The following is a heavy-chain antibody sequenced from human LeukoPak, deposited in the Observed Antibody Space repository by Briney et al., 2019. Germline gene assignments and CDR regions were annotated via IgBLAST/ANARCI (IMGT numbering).Heavy chain of an antibody. CDR1: GFSVSSNY. CDR3: ARATLDN. Sequence: GGSLRLSCAASGFSVSSNYISWVRQTPGKGLEWVSVIYSGGSTKYADSVKARFTISRDNSKNTVCLQMNSLRAEDTAVYYCARATLDNWGQGTLVTVSS. V-gene: IGHV3-53*01. CDR2: IYSGGST. J-gene: IGHJ4*02.